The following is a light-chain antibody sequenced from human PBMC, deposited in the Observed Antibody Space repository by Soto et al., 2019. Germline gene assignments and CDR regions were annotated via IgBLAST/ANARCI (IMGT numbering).Light chain of an antibody. V-gene: IGLV2-11*01. CDR2: DVS. J-gene: IGLJ2*01. CDR1: SSDVGGYNS. CDR3: CSYAGSYTV. Sequence: QSVLTQPRSVSGSPGQSVTISCTGTSSDVGGYNSVSWYQQHPGKAPKLMIYDVSKRPSGVPDRFSGSKSGNTASLTISGLQAEDEADYYCCSYAGSYTVFGGGTKLTVL.